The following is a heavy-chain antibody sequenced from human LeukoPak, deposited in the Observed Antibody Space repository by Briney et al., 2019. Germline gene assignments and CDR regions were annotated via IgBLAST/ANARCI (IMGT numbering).Heavy chain of an antibody. J-gene: IGHJ5*02. D-gene: IGHD5-24*01. Sequence: PGGSLRLSCAAAGFPFSSNYMSWVRQAPGKGLEGVSVIYSGGSTYYADSVKGRFTISRDNSKNTLYLQMNSLRAEDTAVYYCARESLGYKNWFDPWGQGTLVTVSS. V-gene: IGHV3-53*01. CDR1: GFPFSSNY. CDR2: IYSGGST. CDR3: ARESLGYKNWFDP.